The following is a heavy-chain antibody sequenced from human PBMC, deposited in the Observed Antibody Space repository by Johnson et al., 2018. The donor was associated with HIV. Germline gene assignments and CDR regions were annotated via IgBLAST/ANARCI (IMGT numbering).Heavy chain of an antibody. V-gene: IGHV3-30-3*01. Sequence: QVQLVESGGGVVQPGRSLRLSCAASGFTFSSYAMHWVRQAPGKGLEWVAVISYDGSNKYYADSVKGRFTISRDNSKHTLYLQMNSLRAEDTAVYYCARDSSWGLGTPGAFDIWGQGTMVTVSS. CDR2: ISYDGSNK. CDR1: GFTFSSYA. D-gene: IGHD7-27*01. J-gene: IGHJ3*02. CDR3: ARDSSWGLGTPGAFDI.